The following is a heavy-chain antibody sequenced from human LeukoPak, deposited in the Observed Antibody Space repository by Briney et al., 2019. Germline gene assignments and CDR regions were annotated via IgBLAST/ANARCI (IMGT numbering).Heavy chain of an antibody. J-gene: IGHJ4*02. V-gene: IGHV1-2*02. Sequence: ASVKVSCKASGYTFTGYYMHWVRQAPGQGLEWMGWINPNSGGTNYAQKFQGRVTMTRDTSISTAYMELSRLRSDDTAVYYCARDRFTLTKRGLGELFDYWGQGTLVTVSS. D-gene: IGHD3-10*01. CDR3: ARDRFTLTKRGLGELFDY. CDR1: GYTFTGYY. CDR2: INPNSGGT.